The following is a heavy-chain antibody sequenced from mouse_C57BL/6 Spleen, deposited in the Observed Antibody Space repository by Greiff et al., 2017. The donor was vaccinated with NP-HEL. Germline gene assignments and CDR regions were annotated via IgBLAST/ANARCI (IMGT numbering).Heavy chain of an antibody. CDR2: IYPRDGST. CDR3: ARSSYDYDEGAWFAY. Sequence: QVQLQQSGPELVKPGASVKLSCKASGYTFTSYDINWVKQRPGQGLEWIGRIYPRDGSTKYNEKFKGKATLTVDTSSSTAYMELHSLTSEDSAVYFCARSSYDYDEGAWFAYWGQGTLVTVSA. J-gene: IGHJ3*01. V-gene: IGHV1-85*01. D-gene: IGHD2-4*01. CDR1: GYTFTSYD.